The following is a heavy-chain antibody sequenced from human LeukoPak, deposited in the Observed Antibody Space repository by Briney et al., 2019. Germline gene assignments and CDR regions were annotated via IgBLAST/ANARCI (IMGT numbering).Heavy chain of an antibody. D-gene: IGHD5-24*01. CDR3: VKDRGLRNQWLQVTYDS. J-gene: IGHJ4*02. CDR2: ISWNSVNI. Sequence: GRSLRVSCAASGFTFDDYAMHWVRQAPGKGLEWVSGISWNSVNIGYEDSVKGRFTISRDNAKNSLYLQMNSLRPEDTALYYCVKDRGLRNQWLQVTYDSWGQGTLVTVSS. CDR1: GFTFDDYA. V-gene: IGHV3-9*01.